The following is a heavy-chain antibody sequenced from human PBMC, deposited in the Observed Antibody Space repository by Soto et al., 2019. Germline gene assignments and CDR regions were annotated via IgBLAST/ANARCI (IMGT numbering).Heavy chain of an antibody. V-gene: IGHV3-33*01. CDR1: GFTFSSYG. J-gene: IGHJ6*02. Sequence: QVQLVESGGGVVQPGRSLRLSCAASGFTFSSYGMHWVRQAPGKGLEWVAVIWYDGSNKYYADSVKGRFTISRDNSKNTLYLQMNSLRAEDTAVYYYARAMYSSSSSYYYYGMDVWGQGTTVTVSS. CDR2: IWYDGSNK. CDR3: ARAMYSSSSSYYYYGMDV. D-gene: IGHD6-6*01.